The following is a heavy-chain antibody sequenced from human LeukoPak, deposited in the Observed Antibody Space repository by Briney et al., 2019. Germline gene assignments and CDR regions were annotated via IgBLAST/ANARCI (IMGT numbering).Heavy chain of an antibody. CDR2: IYYSGST. D-gene: IGHD1-1*01. V-gene: IGHV4-59*06. J-gene: IGHJ3*02. Sequence: SETLSLTCTVSGGSISSYYWSWIRQHPGKGLEWIGYIYYSGSTYYNPSLKSRVTISVDTSKNQFSLKLSSVTAADTAVYYCARLSPERGAFDIWGQGTMVTVSS. CDR1: GGSISSYY. CDR3: ARLSPERGAFDI.